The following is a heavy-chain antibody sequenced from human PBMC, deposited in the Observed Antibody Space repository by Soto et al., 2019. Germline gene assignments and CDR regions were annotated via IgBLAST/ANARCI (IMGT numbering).Heavy chain of an antibody. CDR3: ATSYDSGFDP. Sequence: QLQLVQSRAEVKRPGASVRVSCEASGYPFAKYGISWIRQAPGQGLEWMGWIRPDNGNTEYAQKFQGRVSMTRDTSSNTAYLEVRSLRSDDTAMYYCATSYDSGFDPWGQGTLVSVSS. CDR1: GYPFAKYG. J-gene: IGHJ5*02. CDR2: IRPDNGNT. D-gene: IGHD5-12*01. V-gene: IGHV1-18*04.